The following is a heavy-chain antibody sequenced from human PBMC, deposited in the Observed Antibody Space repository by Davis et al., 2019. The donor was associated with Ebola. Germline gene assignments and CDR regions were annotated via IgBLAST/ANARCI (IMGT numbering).Heavy chain of an antibody. CDR2: INHSGST. CDR3: ARNPSSSPEWGWFDP. D-gene: IGHD6-6*01. V-gene: IGHV4-34*01. Sequence: MPSETLSLTCAVYGGSFSGYYWSWIRQPPGKGLEWIGEINHSGSTNYNPSLKSRVTISVDTSKNQFSLKLSSVTAADTAVYYCARNPSSSPEWGWFDPWGQGTLVTVSS. J-gene: IGHJ5*02. CDR1: GGSFSGYY.